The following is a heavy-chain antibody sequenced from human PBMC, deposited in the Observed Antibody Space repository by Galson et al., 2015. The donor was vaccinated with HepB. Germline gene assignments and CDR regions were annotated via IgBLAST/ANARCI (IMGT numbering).Heavy chain of an antibody. V-gene: IGHV4-38-2*02. Sequence: SETLSLTCTVSGYSISSDYYWGWIRQPPGKGLEWIGSFYHSGSTYYKPSLKSRVTISVDTSKNQFSLKLSSVTAADTAVYYCAREGAGTADYWGQGTLVTVSS. CDR3: AREGAGTADY. D-gene: IGHD3-10*01. CDR2: FYHSGST. J-gene: IGHJ4*02. CDR1: GYSISSDYY.